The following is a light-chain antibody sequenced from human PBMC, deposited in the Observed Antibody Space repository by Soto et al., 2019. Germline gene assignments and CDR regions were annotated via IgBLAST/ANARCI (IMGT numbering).Light chain of an antibody. J-gene: IGKJ5*01. Sequence: DIQMTQSPSTLSGSVGDRVTMTCRASQTISSWLAWYQQKPGKAPKLLIYKASTLRSGVPSRFSGSGSGTDFTLTISCLQSEDFATYYCQQYYSYPITFGQGTRLEI. CDR3: QQYYSYPIT. CDR2: KAS. CDR1: QTISSW. V-gene: IGKV1-5*03.